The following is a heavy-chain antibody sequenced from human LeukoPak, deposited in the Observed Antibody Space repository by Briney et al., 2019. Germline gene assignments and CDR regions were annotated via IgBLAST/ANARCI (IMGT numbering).Heavy chain of an antibody. V-gene: IGHV4-34*01. Sequence: PSETLSLTCAVYGGSFSGYYWSWIRQPPGKGLEWIGEINHSGSTNYNPSLKSRVTISVDTSKNQFSLKLSSVTAADTAVYYCARGKLIVVVPVAPRRIVPYNWFDPWGQGTLVTVSS. CDR2: INHSGST. CDR1: GGSFSGYY. J-gene: IGHJ5*02. D-gene: IGHD2-2*01. CDR3: ARGKLIVVVPVAPRRIVPYNWFDP.